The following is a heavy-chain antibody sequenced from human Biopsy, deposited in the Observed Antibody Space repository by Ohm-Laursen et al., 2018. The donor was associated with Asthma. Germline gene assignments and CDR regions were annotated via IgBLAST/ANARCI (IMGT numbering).Heavy chain of an antibody. V-gene: IGHV4-59*07. CDR2: IYYSGST. J-gene: IGHJ4*02. Sequence: SDTLSLTCTVSGGSISNYYWSWIRQPPGKGLEWIGYIYYSGSTNYNPSLKSRVTISVDTSKNQFSLKLRSVTAADAAVYYCARGISRVTGLFDHFDSWGQGTLVTVSS. CDR1: GGSISNYY. CDR3: ARGISRVTGLFDHFDS. D-gene: IGHD2-21*02.